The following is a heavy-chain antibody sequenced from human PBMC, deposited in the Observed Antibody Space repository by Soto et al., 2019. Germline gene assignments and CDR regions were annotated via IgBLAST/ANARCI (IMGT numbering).Heavy chain of an antibody. CDR1: GFTFSSYA. CDR2: ISGSGGST. V-gene: IGHV3-23*01. Sequence: GGSLRLSCAASGFTFSSYAMSWVRQAPGKGLEWVSAISGSGGSTYYADSVKGRFTISRDNSKNTLYLQMNSLRAEDTAVYYCANVRYLWASSSSAEYFQHWGQGTLVTVSS. J-gene: IGHJ1*01. CDR3: ANVRYLWASSSSAEYFQH. D-gene: IGHD1-1*01.